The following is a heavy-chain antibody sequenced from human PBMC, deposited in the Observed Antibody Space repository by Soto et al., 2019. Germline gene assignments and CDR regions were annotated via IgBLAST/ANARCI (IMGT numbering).Heavy chain of an antibody. D-gene: IGHD6-19*01. CDR1: GFTFRSFW. CDR2: IKKDASEK. Sequence: EVQLVESGGGLVQPGGSLRLSCAASGFTFRSFWMSWVRQAPGKGLEWVANIKKDASEKNYVDSVKGRFTISRDNARNSLYLQMNGLRAEDTALYYCAREEVESGGWQNWGQGTLVTVSS. CDR3: AREEVESGGWQN. V-gene: IGHV3-7*01. J-gene: IGHJ4*02.